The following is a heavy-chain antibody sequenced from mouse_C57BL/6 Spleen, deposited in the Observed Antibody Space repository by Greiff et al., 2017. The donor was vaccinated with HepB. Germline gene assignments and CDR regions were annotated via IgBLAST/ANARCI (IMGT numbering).Heavy chain of an antibody. Sequence: VQLQQSGAELVRPGASVKLSCTASGFNIKDDYMHWVKQRPEQGLEWIGWIDPENGDTEYASKFQGKATITADTSSNTAYLQRSSLTSEDTAVYYCTTLSWNYYAMDYWGQGTSVTVSS. CDR3: TTLSWNYYAMDY. V-gene: IGHV14-4*01. J-gene: IGHJ4*01. CDR2: IDPENGDT. CDR1: GFNIKDDY.